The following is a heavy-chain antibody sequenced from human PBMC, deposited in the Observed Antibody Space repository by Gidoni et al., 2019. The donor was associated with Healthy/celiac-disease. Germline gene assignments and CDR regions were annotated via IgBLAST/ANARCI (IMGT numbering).Heavy chain of an antibody. J-gene: IGHJ4*02. CDR3: AVKGGKDFDY. CDR2: INHSGST. Sequence: QVQLQQWGAGLLKPSETLSLTCAVYGGSFSGYYWSWIRQPPGKGLEWIGEINHSGSTNYNPSLKSRVTISVDTSKNQFSLKLSSVTAADTAVYYCAVKGGKDFDYWGQGTLVTVSS. V-gene: IGHV4-34*01. D-gene: IGHD2-15*01. CDR1: GGSFSGYY.